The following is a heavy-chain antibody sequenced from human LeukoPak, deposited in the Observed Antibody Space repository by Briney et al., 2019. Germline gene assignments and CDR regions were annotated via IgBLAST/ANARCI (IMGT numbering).Heavy chain of an antibody. V-gene: IGHV4-59*01. CDR3: ARVGSAAIPYGMDV. CDR1: GGSISSYY. J-gene: IGHJ6*02. CDR2: IYYSGST. Sequence: SENLSLTCTVSGGSISSYYWSWIRQPPGKGLEWVGYIYYSGSTNYNPSLKSRVTISVDTSKNQFSLKLSSVTAADTAVYYCARVGSAAIPYGMDVWGQGTTVTVSS. D-gene: IGHD2-2*01.